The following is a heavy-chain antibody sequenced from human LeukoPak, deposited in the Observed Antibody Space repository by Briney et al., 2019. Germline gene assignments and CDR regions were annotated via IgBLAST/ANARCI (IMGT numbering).Heavy chain of an antibody. CDR3: AKDFRRYFDWLLFSADY. J-gene: IGHJ4*02. CDR1: GFTFSSYV. CDR2: ISGSGGST. Sequence: GGSLRLSCAASGFTFSSYVMSWVRQAPGRGLEWVSSISGSGGSTYYADSVRGRFTISRDNSENTLFLQMNSLRAEDTAVYYCAKDFRRYFDWLLFSADYWGQGTLVTVSS. D-gene: IGHD3-9*01. V-gene: IGHV3-23*01.